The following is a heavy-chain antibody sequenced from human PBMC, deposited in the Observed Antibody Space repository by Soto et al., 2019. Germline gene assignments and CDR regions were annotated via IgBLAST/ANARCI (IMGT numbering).Heavy chain of an antibody. CDR3: ARARCSGGSCYYPVDWFDP. D-gene: IGHD2-15*01. CDR1: WFTVSSNY. J-gene: IGHJ5*02. CDR2: IYSGGST. Sequence: PGGSLRLSCAASWFTVSSNYMSWVRQAPGKGLEWVSVIYSGGSTYYAGSVKGRFTISRDNSKNTLYLQMNSLRAEDTAVYYCARARCSGGSCYYPVDWFDPWGQGTLVTVSS. V-gene: IGHV3-53*01.